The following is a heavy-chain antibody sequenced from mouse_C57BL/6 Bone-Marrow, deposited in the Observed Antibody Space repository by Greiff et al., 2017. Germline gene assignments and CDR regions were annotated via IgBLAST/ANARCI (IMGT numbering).Heavy chain of an antibody. CDR3: ARSGLRRTEYYFDY. V-gene: IGHV1-63*01. CDR2: IYPGGGYT. CDR1: GYTFTNYW. J-gene: IGHJ2*01. D-gene: IGHD2-4*01. Sequence: VQLQQSGAELVRPGTSVKMSCKASGYTFTNYWIGWAKQRPGHGLEWIGDIYPGGGYTNYNEKFKGQATLTADKSSSTAYMQFSSLTSEDSAIYYCARSGLRRTEYYFDYWGQGTTLTVSS.